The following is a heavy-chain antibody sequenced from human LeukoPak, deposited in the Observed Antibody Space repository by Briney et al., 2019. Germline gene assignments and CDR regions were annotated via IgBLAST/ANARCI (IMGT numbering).Heavy chain of an antibody. J-gene: IGHJ3*02. CDR2: ISGGSDNT. CDR3: ANMQLVKGVFEI. CDR1: GFTFSSFA. V-gene: IGHV3-23*01. Sequence: GGSLRLSCAASGFTFSSFAMSWVRQAPGKGLDWVSAISGGSDNTYYADSVKGRFTTSRDNSKNTLDLHMSSLTADDTAVYYCANMQLVKGVFEIWGQGTRVTVSS. D-gene: IGHD6-13*01.